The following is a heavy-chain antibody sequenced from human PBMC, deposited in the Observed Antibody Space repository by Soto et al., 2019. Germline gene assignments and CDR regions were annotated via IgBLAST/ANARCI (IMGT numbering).Heavy chain of an antibody. CDR3: ARDNWYSEY. CDR2: IYYTGST. CDR1: GLSITNNY. V-gene: IGHV4-59*13. D-gene: IGHD1-20*01. Sequence: QVHLQESGPGLVKPSETLSLTCTVSGLSITNNYWSWIRQPPGKGLEWICYIYYTGSTNYDPALKSRVTQSVETSKNQFSLNLASLTAAETAIYCSARDNWYSEYWGQGTLVIVSS. J-gene: IGHJ4*02.